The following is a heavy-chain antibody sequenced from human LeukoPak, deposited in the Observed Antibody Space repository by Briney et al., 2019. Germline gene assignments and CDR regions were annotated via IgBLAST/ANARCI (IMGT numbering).Heavy chain of an antibody. Sequence: SETLSLTCTVSGGSVSSGSYYWSWIRQPPGKGLEWIGYIYYSGSTNYNPSLKSRVTISVDTSKNQFSLKLSSVTAADTAVYYCARGGYSHGYSSFDYWGQGTLVTVSS. V-gene: IGHV4-61*01. J-gene: IGHJ4*02. CDR1: GGSVSSGSYY. CDR3: ARGGYSHGYSSFDY. CDR2: IYYSGST. D-gene: IGHD5-18*01.